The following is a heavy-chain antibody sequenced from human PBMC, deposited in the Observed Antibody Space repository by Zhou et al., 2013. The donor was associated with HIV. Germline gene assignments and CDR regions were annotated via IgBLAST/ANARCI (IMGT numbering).Heavy chain of an antibody. Sequence: QVQLVQSGAEVKKPGASVKVSCKASGYTFTSYGISWVRQAPGQGLEWMGWISGYNGDTNYARKFQGRVTMTRDTSTNTAYMDLRSLRSDDTAMYYCAREGEEYSSTWSETGFLGYWGQGTLVTVSS. V-gene: IGHV1-18*01. CDR2: ISGYNGDT. CDR1: GYTFTSYG. J-gene: IGHJ4*02. CDR3: AREGEEYSSTWSETGFLGY. D-gene: IGHD2-2*01.